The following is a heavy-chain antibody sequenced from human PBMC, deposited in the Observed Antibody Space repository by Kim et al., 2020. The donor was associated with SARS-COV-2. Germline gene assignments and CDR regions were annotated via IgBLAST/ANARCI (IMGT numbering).Heavy chain of an antibody. CDR3: AKSGSEGDY. J-gene: IGHJ4*02. CDR2: ST. D-gene: IGHD1-26*01. Sequence: STYYADSVKGRFTISRDNSKNTLYLQMNSLRAEDTAVYYCAKSGSEGDYWGQGTLVTVSS. V-gene: IGHV3-23*01.